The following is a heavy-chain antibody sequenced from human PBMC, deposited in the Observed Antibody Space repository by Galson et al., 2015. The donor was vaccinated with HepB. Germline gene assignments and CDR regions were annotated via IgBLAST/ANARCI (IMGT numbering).Heavy chain of an antibody. CDR2: ISYDGSNK. Sequence: SLRLSCAASGFTFSSYAMHWVRQAPGKGLEGVAVISYDGSNKYYADSVKGRFTISRDNSKNTLYLQTNSLRAEDTAVYYCARGPRDGPDAFDIWGQGTMVTVSS. CDR3: ARGPRDGPDAFDI. V-gene: IGHV3-30*04. CDR1: GFTFSSYA. J-gene: IGHJ3*02. D-gene: IGHD5-24*01.